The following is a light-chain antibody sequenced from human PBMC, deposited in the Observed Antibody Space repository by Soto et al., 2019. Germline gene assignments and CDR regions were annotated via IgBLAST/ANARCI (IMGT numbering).Light chain of an antibody. CDR2: DVS. Sequence: QSALTQPASVSGSPGQSISISCTGTSSDVGGYNYVSWYQQYPGKALKLMIYDVSNRPSGVSNRFSGSKSGNTASLTISGLQAEDEADYYCSSYTSSSTRVFGGGTKLTVL. CDR3: SSYTSSSTRV. V-gene: IGLV2-14*01. J-gene: IGLJ2*01. CDR1: SSDVGGYNY.